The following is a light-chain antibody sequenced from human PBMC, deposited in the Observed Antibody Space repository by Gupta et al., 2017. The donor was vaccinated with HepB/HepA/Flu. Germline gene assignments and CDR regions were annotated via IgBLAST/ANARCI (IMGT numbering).Light chain of an antibody. CDR1: SSNMGAGYH. Sequence: QPVLTQPLLVSRDTGQRVTISCIGRSSNMGAGYHVNWYQQVPGADPTLLIEGNTNRPSWVPDRFAGSKSGTSVSLAITGRQAEDEADSCCQAFDNRLRGWVFGGGTKLTVI. J-gene: IGLJ3*02. V-gene: IGLV1-40*01. CDR2: GNT. CDR3: QAFDNRLRGWV.